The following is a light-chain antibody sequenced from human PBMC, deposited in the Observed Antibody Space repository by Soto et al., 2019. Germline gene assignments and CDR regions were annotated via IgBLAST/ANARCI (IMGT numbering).Light chain of an antibody. CDR2: GAS. Sequence: EIVLTQSPGTLSLSPGERATLSCRASQSVSSTYLSWYQQKPGQAPRLLLYGASSRATGIPDRFSGSGSGTVFTLTISRLEPEYFAVYYCQQYGSSPPYTFGQGTKLEIK. CDR3: QQYGSSPPYT. CDR1: QSVSSTY. J-gene: IGKJ2*01. V-gene: IGKV3-20*01.